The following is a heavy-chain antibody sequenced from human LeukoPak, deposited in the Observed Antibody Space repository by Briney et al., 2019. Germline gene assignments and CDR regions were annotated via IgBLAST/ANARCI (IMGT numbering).Heavy chain of an antibody. CDR1: GFTFSSYA. CDR2: ITGSGATT. CDR3: AKDFGTSWGFDGDY. V-gene: IGHV3-23*01. J-gene: IGHJ4*02. Sequence: PGGSLRLSCAASGFTFSSYAMSWVRQAPGKGLEGGSVITGSGATTYHADSVKGRFTISRDNSKNRLDLQMNSLRPEDTAVYYCAKDFGTSWGFDGDYWGQGTLVTVPS. D-gene: IGHD6-13*01.